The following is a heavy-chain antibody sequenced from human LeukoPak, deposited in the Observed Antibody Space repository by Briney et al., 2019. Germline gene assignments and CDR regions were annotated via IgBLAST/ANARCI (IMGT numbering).Heavy chain of an antibody. Sequence: SQTLSLTCIVSGGSISSGDYYWSWIRQPPGKGLEWIGYIYYSGSTYYNPSLKSRVTISVDTSKNQFSLKLSSVTAADTAVYYCARDSYCGGDCYYSYWGQGTLVTVSS. CDR3: ARDSYCGGDCYYSY. J-gene: IGHJ4*02. CDR2: IYYSGST. CDR1: GGSISSGDYY. V-gene: IGHV4-30-4*08. D-gene: IGHD2-21*01.